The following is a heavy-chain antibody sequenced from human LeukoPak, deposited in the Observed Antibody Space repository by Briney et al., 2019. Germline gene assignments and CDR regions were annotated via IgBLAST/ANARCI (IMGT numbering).Heavy chain of an antibody. D-gene: IGHD2/OR15-2a*01. Sequence: GGSLRLSCAVSGFTFSNYAMSWIRQAPGKGLEWISYISRSGDTLYYADSVEGRFTISRDNAKNSLFLQMNSLRADDTAVYYCAREVVIFPDYYYYGMDVWGQGTTVTVSS. CDR3: AREVVIFPDYYYYGMDV. CDR2: ISRSGDTL. J-gene: IGHJ6*02. V-gene: IGHV3-11*01. CDR1: GFTFSNYA.